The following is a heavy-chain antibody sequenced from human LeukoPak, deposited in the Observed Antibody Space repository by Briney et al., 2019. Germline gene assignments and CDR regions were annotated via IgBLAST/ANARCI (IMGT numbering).Heavy chain of an antibody. Sequence: SETLSLTCTVPGGSISSYYWSWIRQPPGKGLEWIGYIYYSGSTNYNPSLKSRVTISVDTSKNQFSLKLSSVTAADTAVYYCARGYGGWFDPWGQGTLVTVSS. V-gene: IGHV4-59*01. J-gene: IGHJ5*02. CDR3: ARGYGGWFDP. D-gene: IGHD1-1*01. CDR2: IYYSGST. CDR1: GGSISSYY.